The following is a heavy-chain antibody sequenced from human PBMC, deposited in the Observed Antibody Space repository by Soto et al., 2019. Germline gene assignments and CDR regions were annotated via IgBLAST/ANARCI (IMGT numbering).Heavy chain of an antibody. D-gene: IGHD3-10*02. J-gene: IGHJ5*02. CDR3: ARYVATSPAGWFEP. Sequence: QITLKESGPTLVKPNQTLTLTCTFSGFSLTNDGEAVGWFRQSPGKALEWLVLIYWDDDNRYNPTLRTRLSTTKDTSKNQVVLTLTNMDPVDTATYYCARYVATSPAGWFEPWGQGIPVTVSS. CDR1: GFSLTNDGEA. V-gene: IGHV2-5*02. CDR2: IYWDDDN.